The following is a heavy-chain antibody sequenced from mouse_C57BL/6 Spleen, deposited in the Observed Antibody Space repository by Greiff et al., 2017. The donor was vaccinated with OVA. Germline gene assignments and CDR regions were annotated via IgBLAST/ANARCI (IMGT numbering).Heavy chain of an antibody. Sequence: EVQGVESGGGLVKPGGSLKLSCAASGFTFSSYAMSWVRQTPEKRLEWVATISDGGSYTYYPDNVKGRFTISRDNAKNNLYLQMSHLKSEDTAMYYCARCYYGSSYDYAMDYWGQGTSVTVSS. CDR1: GFTFSSYA. CDR3: ARCYYGSSYDYAMDY. CDR2: ISDGGSYT. J-gene: IGHJ4*01. V-gene: IGHV5-4*01. D-gene: IGHD1-1*01.